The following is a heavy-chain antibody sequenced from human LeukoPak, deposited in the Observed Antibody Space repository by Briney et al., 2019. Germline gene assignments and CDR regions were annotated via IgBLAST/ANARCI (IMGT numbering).Heavy chain of an antibody. CDR1: GFMFSSNW. CDR2: IKEDGTGT. CDR3: AKEGRSLQTY. Sequence: GGSLRLSCAASGFMFSSNWMSWVRLAPGKGLEWVANIKEDGTGTYYVDSVKGRFTISRDNAKNSLYLQMNSLRVEDTAVYYCAKEGRSLQTYWGQGTLVTDSS. V-gene: IGHV3-7*03. J-gene: IGHJ4*02. D-gene: IGHD5-24*01.